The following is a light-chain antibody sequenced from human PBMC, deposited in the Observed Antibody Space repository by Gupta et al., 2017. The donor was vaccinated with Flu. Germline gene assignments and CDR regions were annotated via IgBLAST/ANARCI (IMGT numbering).Light chain of an antibody. J-gene: IGKJ1*01. CDR1: QNVINSY. CDR3: QQDSSSKT. Sequence: ENVLTQSPGTLSLSPGERATLSCRASQNVINSYLGWYQQRPGQAPRLIIYGASNSDIGNSDRFSGSGYEKDFTLTSSRRQYEDFAMYYGQQDSSSKTFGQGTKVEIK. V-gene: IGKV3-20*01. CDR2: GAS.